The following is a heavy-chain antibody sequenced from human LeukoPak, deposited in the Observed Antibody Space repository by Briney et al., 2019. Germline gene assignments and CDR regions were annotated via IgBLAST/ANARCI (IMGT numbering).Heavy chain of an antibody. CDR2: IYHSGST. CDR3: ARGGPTPWPFDY. D-gene: IGHD2-15*01. J-gene: IGHJ4*02. CDR1: GDSVSSSHW. Sequence: PSGTLSLTCVVSGDSVSSSHWWSWVRQPPGKGLEWIGEIYHSGSTNYNPSLKSRVTISVDKSKNQFSLKLSSVTAADTAVYYCARGGPTPWPFDYWGQGTLVTVSS. V-gene: IGHV4-4*02.